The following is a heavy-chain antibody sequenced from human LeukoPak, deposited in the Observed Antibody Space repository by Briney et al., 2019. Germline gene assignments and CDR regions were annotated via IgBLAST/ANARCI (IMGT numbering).Heavy chain of an antibody. D-gene: IGHD2-15*01. V-gene: IGHV1-46*01. CDR3: ARDWWHPGAFDL. CDR1: GYTFTSYY. Sequence: GASVKVSCKASGYTFTSYYMHWVRQAPGQGLEWMGIINPSGGSTSYAQKFQGRVTMTRDMSTSTVYMELSSLRVEDTGVYFCARDWWHPGAFDLWGQGTQVAVSS. CDR2: INPSGGST. J-gene: IGHJ2*01.